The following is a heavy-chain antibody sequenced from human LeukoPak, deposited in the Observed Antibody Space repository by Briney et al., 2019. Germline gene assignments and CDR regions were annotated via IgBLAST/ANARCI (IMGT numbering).Heavy chain of an antibody. CDR3: ATGGVGSSWYFDY. D-gene: IGHD6-13*01. V-gene: IGHV1-46*01. CDR1: GYTFTTYY. CDR2: INPSGGST. Sequence: ASVKVSCKASGYTFTTYYIHWVRQAPGQGLEWMGVINPSGGSTTYAQNFQGRVTMTRDTSTGTVYMELSSLRSEDTAVYYCATGGVGSSWYFDYWGQGTLVTVSS. J-gene: IGHJ4*02.